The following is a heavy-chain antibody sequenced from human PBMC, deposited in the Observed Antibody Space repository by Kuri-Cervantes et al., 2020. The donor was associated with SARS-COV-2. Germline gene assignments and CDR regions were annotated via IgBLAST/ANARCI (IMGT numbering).Heavy chain of an antibody. V-gene: IGHV3-30*04. D-gene: IGHD2-2*01. Sequence: LSLTCAASGFRFSNYAMHWVRQAPGKGLEWVAVISYDGTNKYYGDSVRGRFTISRDNSKNTLHLQMNSLRTEDTAVHYCARGALICGSSSCHGDFDLWGRGTLVTVSS. CDR1: GFRFSNYA. CDR2: ISYDGTNK. J-gene: IGHJ2*01. CDR3: ARGALICGSSSCHGDFDL.